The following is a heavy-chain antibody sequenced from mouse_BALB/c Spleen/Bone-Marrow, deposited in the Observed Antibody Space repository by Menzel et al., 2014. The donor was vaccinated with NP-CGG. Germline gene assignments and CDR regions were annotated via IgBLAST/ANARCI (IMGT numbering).Heavy chain of an antibody. Sequence: EVQLQQSGAELVKPGASVKLSCTASGFNIKDTYMHWVKQRPEQGLEWIGRIDPANGNTKYDPKFQGKATITADTSSHAAYLQLSSLTSEDTAVYYCARIYYYGRGYFDYWGQGTTLTVSS. D-gene: IGHD1-1*01. CDR2: IDPANGNT. CDR3: ARIYYYGRGYFDY. CDR1: GFNIKDTY. J-gene: IGHJ2*01. V-gene: IGHV14-3*02.